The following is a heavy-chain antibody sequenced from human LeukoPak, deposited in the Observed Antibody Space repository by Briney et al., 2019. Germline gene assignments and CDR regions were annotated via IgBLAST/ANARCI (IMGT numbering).Heavy chain of an antibody. D-gene: IGHD6-19*01. V-gene: IGHV1-8*01. CDR3: ARGDSIAVAGGSWFDP. CDR2: MNPNSGNT. Sequence: GASVKVSCKASGYTFTSYDINWVRQATGQGLEWMGWMNPNSGNTCYAQKFQGRVTMTRTTSISTAYMELRSLRCEDTAVYYCARGDSIAVAGGSWFDPWGQGTLVTVSS. CDR1: GYTFTSYD. J-gene: IGHJ5*02.